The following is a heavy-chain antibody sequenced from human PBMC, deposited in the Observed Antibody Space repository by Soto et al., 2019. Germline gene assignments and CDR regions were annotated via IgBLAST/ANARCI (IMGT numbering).Heavy chain of an antibody. Sequence: GASVKVSCKASGGTFSSYAISWVRQAPGQGLEWMGGIIPIFGTASYAQKFQGRVTITADESTSTAYMELSSLRSEDTAVYYCAVAGTGYFDYWGQGTLVTVSS. CDR2: IIPIFGTA. CDR1: GGTFSSYA. D-gene: IGHD6-19*01. J-gene: IGHJ4*02. V-gene: IGHV1-69*13. CDR3: AVAGTGYFDY.